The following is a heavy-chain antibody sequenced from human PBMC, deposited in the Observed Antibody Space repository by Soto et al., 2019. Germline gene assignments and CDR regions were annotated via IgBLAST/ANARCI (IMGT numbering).Heavy chain of an antibody. CDR1: GYTFTGYY. CDR3: ARAPSRLHSYSGSPY. V-gene: IGHV1-2*02. J-gene: IGHJ4*02. Sequence: QVQLVQSGAEVKKPGASVKVSCKASGYTFTGYYMHWVRQAPGQGLEWMGWINPNSGGTNYAQKFQGRVTMTRDTSISTAYMELSRLRSDDTAVYYCARAPSRLHSYSGSPYWGQGTLVTVSS. D-gene: IGHD1-26*01. CDR2: INPNSGGT.